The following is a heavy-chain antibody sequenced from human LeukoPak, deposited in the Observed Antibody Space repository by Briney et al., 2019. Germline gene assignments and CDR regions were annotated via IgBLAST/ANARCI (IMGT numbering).Heavy chain of an antibody. CDR2: ITSSGSAI. D-gene: IGHD5-18*01. Sequence: GVSLRLSCAASGFSVSSNFMNWVRQAPGKGLEWVSYITSSGSAIYYADSVKGRFTISRDNAKNSLYLQMNSLRAEDTAVYYCGRLGYTYGPFDNWGQGTLVTVSS. J-gene: IGHJ4*02. V-gene: IGHV3-48*04. CDR3: GRLGYTYGPFDN. CDR1: GFSVSSNF.